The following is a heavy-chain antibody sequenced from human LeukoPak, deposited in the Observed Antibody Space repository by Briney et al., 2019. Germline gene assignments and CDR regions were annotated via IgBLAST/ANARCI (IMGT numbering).Heavy chain of an antibody. Sequence: SETLSLTCSVSDDSISDYYWCWIRQLPGRGLEWIGYTRYGGTTSQNPSLKSRVTMSVDTSKNHLSLRLTSVTAADTAVYYCARGSGIHAWNLQHWGQGILVTVSS. D-gene: IGHD1-1*01. CDR2: TRYGGTT. CDR1: DDSISDYY. V-gene: IGHV4-59*01. J-gene: IGHJ1*01. CDR3: ARGSGIHAWNLQH.